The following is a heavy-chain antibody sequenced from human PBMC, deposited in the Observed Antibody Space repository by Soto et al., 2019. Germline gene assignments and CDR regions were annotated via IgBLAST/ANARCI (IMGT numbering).Heavy chain of an antibody. CDR1: GFTFSSYA. CDR3: ARDKGRYYDILTGTCPGMDV. CDR2: ISYDGSNK. Sequence: GGSLRLSCAASGFTFSSYAMHWVRQAPGKGLEWVAVISYDGSNKYYADSVKGRFTISRDNSKNTLYLQMNSLRAEDTAVYYCARDKGRYYDILTGTCPGMDVWGQGTTVTVSS. J-gene: IGHJ6*02. V-gene: IGHV3-30-3*01. D-gene: IGHD3-9*01.